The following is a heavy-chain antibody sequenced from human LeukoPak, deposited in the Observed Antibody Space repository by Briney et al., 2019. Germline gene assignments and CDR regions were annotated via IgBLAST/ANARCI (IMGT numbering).Heavy chain of an antibody. CDR1: GFTFSSHW. D-gene: IGHD3-9*01. CDR3: ARSKSWLSTDAFDI. V-gene: IGHV3-74*03. CDR2: INGDGSNT. J-gene: IGHJ3*02. Sequence: GGSLRLSCAASGFTFSSHWMHWVRQAPGKGLVRVSRINGDGSNTTYAGSVKGRFTISRDNAKNTLYLQMNSLRAEDTAVYHCARSKSWLSTDAFDIWGQGTMVTVSS.